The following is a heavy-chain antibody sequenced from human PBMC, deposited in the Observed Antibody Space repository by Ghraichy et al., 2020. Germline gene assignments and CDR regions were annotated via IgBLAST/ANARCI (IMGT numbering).Heavy chain of an antibody. J-gene: IGHJ4*02. CDR1: GGSFSAYN. Sequence: SETLSLTCAVYGGSFSAYNWNWIRQAPGKGLEWIGEIIHSGTSNYNPSLKSRVTISSDTSKRQVSLKLSSVTAADTAIYYCARFGATVTTLEFAYWGQGTMVTVSS. V-gene: IGHV4-34*12. D-gene: IGHD4-17*01. CDR2: IIHSGTS. CDR3: ARFGATVTTLEFAY.